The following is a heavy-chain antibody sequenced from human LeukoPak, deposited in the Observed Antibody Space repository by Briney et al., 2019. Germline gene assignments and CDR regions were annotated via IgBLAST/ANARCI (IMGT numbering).Heavy chain of an antibody. CDR1: GGSISSDY. CDR3: ARGDCGGDCYVDS. CDR2: IYYSGNT. Sequence: SETLSLTCTVSGGSISSDYWSWIRQPPGKGLEWIGYIYYSGNTNYNPSLKSRVTISVDTSKNQFSLKLSSVTAADTAVYYCARGDCGGDCYVDSWGQGTLVTVSS. J-gene: IGHJ4*02. V-gene: IGHV4-59*01. D-gene: IGHD2-21*01.